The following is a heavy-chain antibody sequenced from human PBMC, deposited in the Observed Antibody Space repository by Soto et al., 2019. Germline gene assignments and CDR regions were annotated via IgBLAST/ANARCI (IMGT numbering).Heavy chain of an antibody. CDR3: AHMRAAKFDY. V-gene: IGHV2-5*02. Sequence: QITLKESGPTLVKPTQTLTLTCNVSGVSLSTGGVGVGWIRQPPGKALEWLALIYWDDDQRSSPSLKSRLTITKDTSKKQVVLTTTNMAPEDTATYYCAHMRAAKFDYWGQGTLVTVSS. CDR1: GVSLSTGGVG. D-gene: IGHD2-15*01. J-gene: IGHJ4*02. CDR2: IYWDDDQ.